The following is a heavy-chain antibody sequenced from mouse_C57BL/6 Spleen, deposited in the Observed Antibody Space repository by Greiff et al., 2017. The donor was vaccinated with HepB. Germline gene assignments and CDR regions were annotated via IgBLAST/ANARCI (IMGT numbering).Heavy chain of an antibody. Sequence: EVHLVESGGGLVKPGGSLKLSCAASGFTFSDYGMHWVRQAPEKGLEWVAYISSGSSTIYYADTVKGRFTISRDNAKNTLFLQMTSLRSEDTAMYYCASLYDFYAMDYWGQGTSVTVSS. CDR2: ISSGSSTI. CDR3: ASLYDFYAMDY. D-gene: IGHD2-3*01. V-gene: IGHV5-17*01. J-gene: IGHJ4*01. CDR1: GFTFSDYG.